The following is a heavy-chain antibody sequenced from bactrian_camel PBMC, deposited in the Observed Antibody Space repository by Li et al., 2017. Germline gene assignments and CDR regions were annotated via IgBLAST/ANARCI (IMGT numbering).Heavy chain of an antibody. Sequence: QLVESGGGSVQAGGSRRLSCVASGYSSSSYCVAWFRQAPGKEREGVALMNRYGTTDYGDSVEGRFTISKDNAKNTLYLQMNSLKPEDTATYYCAADVDPDCYTWLPDEYAYWGQGTQVTV. CDR3: AADVDPDCYTWLPDEYAY. CDR1: GYSSSSYC. CDR2: MNRYGTT. V-gene: IGHV3S55*01. D-gene: IGHD2*01. J-gene: IGHJ4*01.